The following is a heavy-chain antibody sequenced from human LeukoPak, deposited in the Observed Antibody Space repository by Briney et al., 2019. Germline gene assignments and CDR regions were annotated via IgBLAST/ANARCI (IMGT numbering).Heavy chain of an antibody. V-gene: IGHV4-4*02. CDR1: GGSISSSNW. CDR3: ARDSSGWDDAFDI. D-gene: IGHD6-19*01. Sequence: SETLSLTCAVSGGSISSSNWWSWVRQPPGKGLEWIGEIYHSGSTNYNPSLKSRVTISVDKSKNQFSLKLSSVTAADTAVYYCARDSSGWDDAFDIWGQGTMVTVSS. CDR2: IYHSGST. J-gene: IGHJ3*02.